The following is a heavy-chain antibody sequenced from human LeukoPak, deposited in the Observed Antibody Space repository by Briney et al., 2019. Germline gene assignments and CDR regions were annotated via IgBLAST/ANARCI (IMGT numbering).Heavy chain of an antibody. J-gene: IGHJ5*02. Sequence: PGGSLRLSCAASGFTFSDYYMSWIRQAPGKGLEWVSYISSSGSTIYYADSVKGRFTISRDNAKNSLYLQMNSLRAEDTAVYYCARAYSSSWYYNWFDPWGQGTLVTVSS. D-gene: IGHD6-13*01. CDR1: GFTFSDYY. CDR2: ISSSGSTI. V-gene: IGHV3-11*01. CDR3: ARAYSSSWYYNWFDP.